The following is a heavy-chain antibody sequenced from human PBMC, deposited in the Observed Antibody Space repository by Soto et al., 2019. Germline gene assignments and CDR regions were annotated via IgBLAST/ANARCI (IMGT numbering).Heavy chain of an antibody. Sequence: GGSPRLSCAASEFNCSSYGMHWVRQAPGKGLEWVAVISYDGSSKYYAETVKGRFTISRDNSKNTLYLQMNRLRAEDTAVYYCAKEDSIGWYGYYGMYFWGQGTTVTVSS. CDR2: ISYDGSSK. V-gene: IGHV3-30*18. CDR3: AKEDSIGWYGYYGMYF. D-gene: IGHD6-19*01. CDR1: EFNCSSYG. J-gene: IGHJ6*02.